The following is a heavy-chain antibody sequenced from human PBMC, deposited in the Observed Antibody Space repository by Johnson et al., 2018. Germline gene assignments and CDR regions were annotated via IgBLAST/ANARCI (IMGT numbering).Heavy chain of an antibody. Sequence: VQLVESGGGLVQPGRSLRLSCAASGFTFDDSAMHWVRQPPGKGLEWVSGISRQSGSIGYADSVKGRFTISRDNAKNSLYLQMNSLRAEDTALYYCAKGDYGMDVWGQGTTVTVSS. V-gene: IGHV3-9*01. CDR2: ISRQSGSI. CDR3: AKGDYGMDV. CDR1: GFTFDDSA. J-gene: IGHJ6*02.